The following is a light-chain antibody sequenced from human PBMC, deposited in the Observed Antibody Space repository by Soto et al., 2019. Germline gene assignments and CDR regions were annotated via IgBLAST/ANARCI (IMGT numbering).Light chain of an antibody. CDR1: QSISGW. CDR2: KAS. Sequence: DIQMTQSPSALSASVGDRVTITCRASQSISGWLAWYQQKPGKAPTLLIYKASSLEGGVPSRFSGSGSGTEFTLTISSLQPDDVATYYCQQSSGHYTFGQGTKLEI. CDR3: QQSSGHYT. V-gene: IGKV1-5*03. J-gene: IGKJ2*01.